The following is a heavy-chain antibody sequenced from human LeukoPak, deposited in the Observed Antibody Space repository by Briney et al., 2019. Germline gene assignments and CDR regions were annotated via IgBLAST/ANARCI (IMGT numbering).Heavy chain of an antibody. Sequence: SVKVSCKASGGTFSSHAISWVRQAPGQGLEWMGGIIPIFGIANYAQKFQGRVTITTDESTSTAYMELSSLRSEDTAVYYCARVETKDDYGDYQWFDPWGQGTLVTVSS. CDR3: ARVETKDDYGDYQWFDP. V-gene: IGHV1-69*05. J-gene: IGHJ5*02. CDR2: IIPIFGIA. CDR1: GGTFSSHA. D-gene: IGHD4-17*01.